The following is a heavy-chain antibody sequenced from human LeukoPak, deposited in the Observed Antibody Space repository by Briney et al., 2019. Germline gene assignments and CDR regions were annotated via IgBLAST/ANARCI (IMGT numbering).Heavy chain of an antibody. CDR3: AMGRWFDP. CDR2: ISSSSSYI. Sequence: GGSLRLSCAASGFTFSSYSMNWVRQAPGKGLEWVSSISSSSSYICYADSVKGRFTISRDNAKNSLYLQMNSLRAEDTAVYYCAMGRWFDPWGQGTLVTVSS. J-gene: IGHJ5*02. CDR1: GFTFSSYS. V-gene: IGHV3-21*01. D-gene: IGHD1-26*01.